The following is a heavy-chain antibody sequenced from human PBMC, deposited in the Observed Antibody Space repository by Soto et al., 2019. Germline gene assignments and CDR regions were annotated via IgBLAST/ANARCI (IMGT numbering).Heavy chain of an antibody. CDR1: GFTFSSYA. J-gene: IGHJ1*01. V-gene: IGHV3-23*01. Sequence: LRLFCAASGFTFSSYAMSWVRQAPGKGLEWVSGISGSGDSTYYADSVKGRFTISRDNSKNTLYLQMNSLRAEDTAVYYCAKGVPGIAVAGTGYFQHWGQGTLVTVSS. D-gene: IGHD6-19*01. CDR3: AKGVPGIAVAGTGYFQH. CDR2: ISGSGDST.